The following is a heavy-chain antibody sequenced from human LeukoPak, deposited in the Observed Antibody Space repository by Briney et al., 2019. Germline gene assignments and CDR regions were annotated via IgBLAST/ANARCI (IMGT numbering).Heavy chain of an antibody. Sequence: PGGSLRLSCAASGFTFSSYGMHWVRQAPGKGLEWVAFIRYDGSNKYYADSVKGRFTISRDNSKNTLYLQMNSLRAEDTAVYYCATSYQLPHAFDIWGQGTMVTVSS. V-gene: IGHV3-30*02. CDR2: IRYDGSNK. CDR1: GFTFSSYG. D-gene: IGHD2-2*01. CDR3: ATSYQLPHAFDI. J-gene: IGHJ3*02.